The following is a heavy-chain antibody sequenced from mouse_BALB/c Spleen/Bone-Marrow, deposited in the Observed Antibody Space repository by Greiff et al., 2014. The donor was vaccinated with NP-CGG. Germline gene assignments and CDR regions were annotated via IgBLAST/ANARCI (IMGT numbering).Heavy chain of an antibody. CDR2: IRNKANGYAT. CDR3: ASSYALDS. J-gene: IGHJ4*01. V-gene: IGHV7-3*02. CDR1: GFTFTDYF. Sequence: VQLQQSGGGLVQPGGSLRLSCATSGFTFTDYFMTWVRQPPGKALEWLGFIRNKANGYATEYSASVKGRFTISRDNSQGILYLQMNTLRPEDSATYYCASSYALDSWGPGTSVTVSS.